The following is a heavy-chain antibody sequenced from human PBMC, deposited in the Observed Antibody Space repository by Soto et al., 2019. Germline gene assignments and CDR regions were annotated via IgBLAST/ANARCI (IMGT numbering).Heavy chain of an antibody. Sequence: SETLCLTWSVAGGSISSGADSWGRIRQPPGEGLEWIGTFHYCESTYFHRSLESRITISVDTSKNKFSLKVNSVTVADTAVYYCVRGQCSSTSFYGLGTPTSGTDNNSGVDVWGQGTTVTVSS. CDR3: VRGQCSSTSFYGLGTPTSGTDNNSGVDV. J-gene: IGHJ6*02. CDR1: GGSISSGADS. D-gene: IGHD2-2*01. CDR2: FHYCEST. V-gene: IGHV4-39*01.